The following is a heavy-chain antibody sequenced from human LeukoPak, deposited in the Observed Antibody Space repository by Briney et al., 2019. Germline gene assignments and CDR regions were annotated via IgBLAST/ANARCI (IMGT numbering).Heavy chain of an antibody. CDR2: ISGSSSTI. D-gene: IGHD3-22*01. J-gene: IGHJ4*02. CDR1: GFTFSNYS. Sequence: GGSLRLSCAASGFTFSNYSMNWVRQAPGKGLEWGSYISGSSSTIYYADSVKGRFTISRDNGKNTLYLQMNSLRAEDTAVYYCARGSTYYDSSGQVPFDYWGQGTLVTVSS. V-gene: IGHV3-48*01. CDR3: ARGSTYYDSSGQVPFDY.